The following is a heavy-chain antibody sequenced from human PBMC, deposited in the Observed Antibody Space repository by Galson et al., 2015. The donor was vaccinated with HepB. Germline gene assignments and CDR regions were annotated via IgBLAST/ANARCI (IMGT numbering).Heavy chain of an antibody. CDR3: AHRNAAGTVGPRFFDL. Sequence: PALVKPTQTLTLTCTFSGFSLSASAEGVGWIRQPPGEALEWLALIYWDDDKRYSPSLKSRLTITKDTSKNQVVPTMTNMDPVDAATYYCAHRNAAGTVGPRFFDLWGRGTLVTVSS. V-gene: IGHV2-5*02. J-gene: IGHJ2*01. CDR2: IYWDDDK. CDR1: GFSLSASAEG. D-gene: IGHD6-13*01.